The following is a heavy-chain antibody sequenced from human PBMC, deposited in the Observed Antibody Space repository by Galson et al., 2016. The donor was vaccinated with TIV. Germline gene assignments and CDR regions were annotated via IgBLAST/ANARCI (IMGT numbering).Heavy chain of an antibody. D-gene: IGHD3-22*01. CDR1: GYTFTSFD. CDR2: MSLSNGNT. V-gene: IGHV1-8*01. CDR3: ARGHYYDSSGYSFDF. J-gene: IGHJ4*02. Sequence: SVKVSCKASGYTFTSFDISWIRQAPGQGLEWMGWMSLSNGNTGYAQKFRGRITMTRHPSTTTVYMELSGLTSEDTAVYYCARGHYYDSSGYSFDFWGQGTLVTVSS.